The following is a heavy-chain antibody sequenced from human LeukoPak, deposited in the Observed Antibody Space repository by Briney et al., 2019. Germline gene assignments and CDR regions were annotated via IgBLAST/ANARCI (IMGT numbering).Heavy chain of an antibody. CDR1: GYTFTSYD. Sequence: EASVKVSCKASGYTFTSYDINWVRQATGQGLEWMGWMNPDSGNTGYVQKFQGRVAMTRNTSISTAYMELSSLRSEDTAVYFCARGGVGTDFDYWGQGTLVTVSS. D-gene: IGHD4-23*01. CDR2: MNPDSGNT. CDR3: ARGGVGTDFDY. J-gene: IGHJ4*02. V-gene: IGHV1-8*01.